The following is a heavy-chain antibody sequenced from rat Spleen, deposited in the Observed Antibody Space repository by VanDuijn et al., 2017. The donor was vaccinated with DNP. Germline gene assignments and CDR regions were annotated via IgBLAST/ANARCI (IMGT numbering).Heavy chain of an antibody. CDR1: GFTFSNYG. CDR2: ITNSGGTT. J-gene: IGHJ3*01. V-gene: IGHV5S13*01. D-gene: IGHD1-10*01. CDR3: ASLNNYNWFAY. Sequence: EVQLVGSGGGLVQSGRSLKLSCAASGFTFSNYGMAWVRQAPKKGLEWVASITNSGGTTYYRDSVKGRFTISRDNAKSTLYLQMDSLRSEDTATYYCASLNNYNWFAYWGQGTLVTVSS.